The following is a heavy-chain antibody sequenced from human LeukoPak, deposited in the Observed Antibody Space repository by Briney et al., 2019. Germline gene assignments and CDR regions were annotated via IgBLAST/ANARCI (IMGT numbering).Heavy chain of an antibody. CDR2: IYYSGST. CDR3: ARESWAGFDYGMDV. V-gene: IGHV4-59*01. J-gene: IGHJ6*02. CDR1: GGSISSYY. Sequence: SETLSLTCTVSGGSISSYYWSWIRQPPGKGLEWIGYIYYSGSTNYNPSLKSRVTISVDTSKNQFSLKLSSVTAADTAVYYCARESWAGFDYGMDVWGQGTTVTVSS. D-gene: IGHD6-19*01.